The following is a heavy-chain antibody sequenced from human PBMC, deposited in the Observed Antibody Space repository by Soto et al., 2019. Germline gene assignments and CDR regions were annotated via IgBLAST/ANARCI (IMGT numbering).Heavy chain of an antibody. CDR3: AREPST. V-gene: IGHV4-31*03. CDR2: IYYSGST. Sequence: QVQLQESGPGLVKPSQTLSLTCTVSGGSISSGGYSWSWIRQHPGKGLEWIGYIYYSGSTYYNPSLETRVTITVDTSKNQFSLKLSSVTAADTAVYYCAREPSTWGQGTLVTSS. CDR1: GGSISSGGYS. J-gene: IGHJ4*02.